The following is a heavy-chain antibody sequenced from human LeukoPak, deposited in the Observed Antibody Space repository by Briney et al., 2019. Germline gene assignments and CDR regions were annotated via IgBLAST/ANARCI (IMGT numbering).Heavy chain of an antibody. D-gene: IGHD2-15*01. CDR3: ARDKYCSGGSCYYYYYGMDV. CDR2: IWYDGSNK. Sequence: GGSLRLSCAASGFTSSSYGMHWIRQAPGKGLEWVAVIWYDGSNKYYADSVKGRFTISRDNSKNTLYLQMNSLRAEDTAVYYCARDKYCSGGSCYYYYYGMDVWGQGTTVTVSS. V-gene: IGHV3-33*01. J-gene: IGHJ6*02. CDR1: GFTSSSYG.